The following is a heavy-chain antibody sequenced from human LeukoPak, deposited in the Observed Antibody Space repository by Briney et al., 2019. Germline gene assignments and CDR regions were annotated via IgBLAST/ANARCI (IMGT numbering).Heavy chain of an antibody. CDR3: ARYHNGYDDY. V-gene: IGHV4-34*11. D-gene: IGHD5-12*01. Sequence: SETLSLTCAVYGGSFSGYSWSWIRQPPGKGLEWIGSIYYSGTTYYSPSLKSRATISLDTSKSQFSLILSSVTAADTAVYYCARYHNGYDDYWGQGTLVTVSS. CDR2: IYYSGTT. J-gene: IGHJ4*02. CDR1: GGSFSGYS.